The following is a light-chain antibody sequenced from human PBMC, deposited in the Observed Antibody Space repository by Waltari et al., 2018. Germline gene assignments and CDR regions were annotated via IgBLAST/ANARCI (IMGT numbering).Light chain of an antibody. Sequence: QSALTQPASVSGSPGQSITISCTGTSSDVGSYSLGSWYQQHPGKAPKLMNYEASKRPSGLSNRFSGSKSGNTASLTICGLQGEDEADYYCCSYGGRTTSDIFGGGTKLTVL. CDR3: CSYGGRTTSDI. V-gene: IGLV2-23*01. J-gene: IGLJ2*01. CDR2: EAS. CDR1: SSDVGSYSL.